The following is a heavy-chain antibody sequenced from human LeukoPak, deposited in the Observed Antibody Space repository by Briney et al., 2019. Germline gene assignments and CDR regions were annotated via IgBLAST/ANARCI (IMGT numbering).Heavy chain of an antibody. V-gene: IGHV3-48*04. CDR1: GFTFSSYS. Sequence: GGSLRLSCAASGFTFSSYSMNWVRQAPGKGPEWVSYISSSSSTIYYADSVKGRFTISRDNAKNSLYLQMNSLRAEDTAVYYCAREGDFDWLLFGERYTFDYWGQGTLVTVSS. CDR3: AREGDFDWLLFGERYTFDY. CDR2: ISSSSSTI. D-gene: IGHD3-9*01. J-gene: IGHJ4*02.